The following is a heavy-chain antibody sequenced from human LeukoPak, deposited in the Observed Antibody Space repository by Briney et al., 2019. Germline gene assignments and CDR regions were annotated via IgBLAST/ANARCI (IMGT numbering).Heavy chain of an antibody. V-gene: IGHV1-2*06. CDR1: GYTFTGYY. D-gene: IGHD1-26*01. CDR3: ARESRGSGTANY. Sequence: ASVKVSCKASGYTFTGYYMHWVRLAPGQGLEWMGRINPNSGGTNYAQKFQGRVTMTRDTSISTAYMELSRLRSDDTAVYYCARESRGSGTANYWGQGTLVTVSS. J-gene: IGHJ4*02. CDR2: INPNSGGT.